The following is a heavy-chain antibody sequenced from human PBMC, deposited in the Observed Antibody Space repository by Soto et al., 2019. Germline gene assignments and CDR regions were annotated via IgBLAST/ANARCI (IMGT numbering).Heavy chain of an antibody. J-gene: IGHJ4*01. Sequence: SETLSLTCTVSGYYISRGSYWAWIRQRPGKGPEWIASIYHAGTTFYNPSHKSRTTISVDTSNNQFSLKLTSVTAADTAVYYCARVHVMVVAGSTFDYWGHGTLVTVSS. V-gene: IGHV4-38-2*02. CDR1: GYYISRGSY. CDR3: ARVHVMVVAGSTFDY. D-gene: IGHD6-19*01. CDR2: IYHAGTT.